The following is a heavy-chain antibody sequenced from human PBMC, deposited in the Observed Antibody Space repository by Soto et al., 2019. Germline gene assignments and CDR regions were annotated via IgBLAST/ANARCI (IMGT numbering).Heavy chain of an antibody. CDR1: GFTFSSYS. Sequence: EVQLVESGGGLVQPGGSLRLSCAASGFTFSSYSINWIRQAPGKGLELVSFISYTGGSTIYYADSVKGRFTISRDNAKNSVYLQMNSLRAEDTALYYCVRDAGYCSGGGCYAWFDPWGQGTLVTVSS. D-gene: IGHD2-15*01. CDR3: VRDAGYCSGGGCYAWFDP. J-gene: IGHJ5*02. CDR2: ISYTGGSTI. V-gene: IGHV3-48*01.